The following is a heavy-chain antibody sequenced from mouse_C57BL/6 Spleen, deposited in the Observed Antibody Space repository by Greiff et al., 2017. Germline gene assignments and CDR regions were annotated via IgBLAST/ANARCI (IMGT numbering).Heavy chain of an antibody. CDR3: VSLNWDGAMDY. CDR2: IRSKSNNYAT. CDR1: GFSFNTYA. V-gene: IGHV10-1*01. J-gene: IGHJ4*01. Sequence: EAGGGLVQPKGSLKLSCAASGFSFNTYAMNWVRQAPGKGLEWVARIRSKSNNYATYYADSVKDRFTISRDDSESMLYLQMNNLKTEDTAMYYCVSLNWDGAMDYWGQGTSVTVSS. D-gene: IGHD4-1*02.